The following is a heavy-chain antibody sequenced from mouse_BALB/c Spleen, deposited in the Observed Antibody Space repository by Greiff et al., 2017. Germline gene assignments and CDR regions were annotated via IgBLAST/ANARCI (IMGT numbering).Heavy chain of an antibody. CDR1: GYTFTNYW. D-gene: IGHD1-1*01. J-gene: IGHJ4*01. CDR3: ARGGFYYYGSSYEGYAMDY. V-gene: IGHV1-63*02. CDR2: IYPGGGYT. Sequence: QVQLQQSGAELVRPGTSVKISCKASGYTFTNYWLGWVKQRPGHGLEWIGDIYPGGGYTNYNEKFKGKATLTADTSSSTAYMQLSSLTSEDSAVYFCARGGFYYYGSSYEGYAMDYWGQGTSVTVSS.